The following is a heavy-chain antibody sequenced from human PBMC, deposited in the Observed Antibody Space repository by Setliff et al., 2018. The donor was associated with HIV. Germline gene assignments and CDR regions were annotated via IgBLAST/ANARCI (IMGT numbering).Heavy chain of an antibody. J-gene: IGHJ4*02. D-gene: IGHD1-26*01. V-gene: IGHV1-18*01. CDR1: GYTFTDYY. CDR3: AKDKTEGAMGH. CDR2: ISAYNGNT. Sequence: ASVKVSCKASGYTFTDYYIHWVRQAPGQGLEWMGWISAYNGNTNYAQKFQGRVTMTRDASTNTAYMEVRSLRPDDTAVYYCAKDKTEGAMGHWGQGTLVTVSS.